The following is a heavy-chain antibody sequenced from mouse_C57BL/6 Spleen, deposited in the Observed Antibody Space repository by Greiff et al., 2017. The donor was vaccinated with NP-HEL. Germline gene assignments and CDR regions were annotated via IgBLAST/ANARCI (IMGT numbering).Heavy chain of an antibody. CDR3: ARSGGIYYGLYAMDY. Sequence: VQLQQPGAELVRPGSSVKLSCKASGYTFTSYWMDWVKQRPGQGLEWIGNIYPSDSETHYNQKFKDKATLTVDKSSSTAYMQLSSLTSEDSAVYYCARSGGIYYGLYAMDYWGQGTSVTVSS. CDR1: GYTFTSYW. D-gene: IGHD2-1*01. V-gene: IGHV1-61*01. J-gene: IGHJ4*01. CDR2: IYPSDSET.